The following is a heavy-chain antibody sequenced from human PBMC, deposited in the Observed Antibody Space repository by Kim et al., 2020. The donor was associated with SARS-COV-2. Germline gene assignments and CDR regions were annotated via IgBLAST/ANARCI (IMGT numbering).Heavy chain of an antibody. CDR1: GGSISSSSYY. J-gene: IGHJ4*02. V-gene: IGHV4-39*01. D-gene: IGHD3-9*01. Sequence: SETLSLTCTVSGGSISSSSYYWGWIRQPPGKGLEWIGSIYYSGSTYYNPSLKSRVTISVDTSKNQFSLKLSSVTAADTAVYYCARRRRNYDILTGYYYYFDYWVQGTLVTVSS. CDR2: IYYSGST. CDR3: ARRRRNYDILTGYYYYFDY.